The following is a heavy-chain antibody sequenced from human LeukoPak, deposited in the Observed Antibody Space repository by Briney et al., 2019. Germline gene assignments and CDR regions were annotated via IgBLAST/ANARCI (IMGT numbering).Heavy chain of an antibody. D-gene: IGHD5-12*01. V-gene: IGHV3-49*04. Sequence: GGSLRLSCTASGFTFGDYAMSWVRQAPGKGLEWVGFIRSKAYGGTTEYAASVKGRFTISRDDSKSIAYLQMNSLKTEDTAVYYCTRSVYSGYDDWGQGTLVTVSS. CDR1: GFTFGDYA. CDR3: TRSVYSGYDD. J-gene: IGHJ4*02. CDR2: IRSKAYGGTT.